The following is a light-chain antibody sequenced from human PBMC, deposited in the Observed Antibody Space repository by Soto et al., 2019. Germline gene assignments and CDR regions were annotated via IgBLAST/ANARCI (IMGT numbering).Light chain of an antibody. J-gene: IGKJ1*01. CDR1: QSVSSY. Sequence: EIVLTQSPATLSLSPGERATLSCRASQSVSSYLAWYQQQPGQAPRLLIYDASNRATGIPARFSGSGSGTDFTLTISSLEPEDFAVYYCQQRSNWWTFGQGTKVDI. CDR2: DAS. CDR3: QQRSNWWT. V-gene: IGKV3-11*01.